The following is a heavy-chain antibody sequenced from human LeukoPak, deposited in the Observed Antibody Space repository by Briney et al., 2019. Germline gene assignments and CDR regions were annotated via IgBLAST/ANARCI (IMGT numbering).Heavy chain of an antibody. Sequence: GASVKVSCKASGGTFSSYAISWVRQAPGQGLEWIGGIIPIFGTANYAQKFQGRVTITADEFTSTAYMELRSLRSEDTAVYYCARSRSGGENWFDPWGQGTLVTVSS. D-gene: IGHD2-15*01. CDR1: GGTFSSYA. J-gene: IGHJ5*02. CDR3: ARSRSGGENWFDP. V-gene: IGHV1-69*13. CDR2: IIPIFGTA.